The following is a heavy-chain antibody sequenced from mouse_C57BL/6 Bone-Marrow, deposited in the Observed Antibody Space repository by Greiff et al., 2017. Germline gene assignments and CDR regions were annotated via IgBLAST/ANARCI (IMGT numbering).Heavy chain of an antibody. V-gene: IGHV1-64*01. D-gene: IGHD2-4*01. CDR2: ILPNSGST. J-gene: IGHJ1*03. CDR1: GYTFTSYW. Sequence: VQLQQPGAELVKPGASVQLSCKASGYTFTSYWMPWVKQRPGQGLEWIGMILPNSGSTNYTEKFKSKATLTGDKSSSTAYMQLSSLTSEDSAVYYCARGVYYDYFCWYFDVWGTGTTVTVSS. CDR3: ARGVYYDYFCWYFDV.